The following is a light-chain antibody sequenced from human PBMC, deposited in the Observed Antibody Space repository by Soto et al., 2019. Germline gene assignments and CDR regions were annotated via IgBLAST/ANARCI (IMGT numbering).Light chain of an antibody. CDR3: SSYTGSNNPYV. CDR2: EVS. CDR1: SSDVGRYNY. V-gene: IGLV2-8*01. Sequence: QSVLTQPPSASGSPGQSVTISCTGTSSDVGRYNYVSWYQQHPGKAPKLMIYEVSKRPSGVPDRFSGSKSGNTASLTVSGLQVEDEAEYYCSSYTGSNNPYVFGAGTKVTLL. J-gene: IGLJ1*01.